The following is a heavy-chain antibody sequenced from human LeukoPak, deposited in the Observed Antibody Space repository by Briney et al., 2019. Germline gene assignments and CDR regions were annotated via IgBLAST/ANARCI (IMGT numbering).Heavy chain of an antibody. J-gene: IGHJ4*02. CDR1: GYTFTNYY. CDR3: AREGVNTGVDY. CDR2: INPNSGGT. V-gene: IGHV1-2*06. Sequence: ASVKVSCKTSGYTFTNYYIHWVRQAPGQGLEWMGRINPNSGGTSYAQKFQGRVTMTRDTSISTAYMELSRLRSDDTAVYYCAREGVNTGVDYWGQGTLVTVSS. D-gene: IGHD2-8*01.